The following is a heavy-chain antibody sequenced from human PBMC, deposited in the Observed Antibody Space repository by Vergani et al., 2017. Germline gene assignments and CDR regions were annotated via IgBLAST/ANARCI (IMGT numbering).Heavy chain of an antibody. CDR2: ISYDEKEK. D-gene: IGHD3-10*01. J-gene: IGHJ4*02. V-gene: IGHV3-30*02. CDR1: GFIFGGYG. Sequence: VESGGGVVQPGGSLRLSCTASGFIFGGYGMNWVRHSPGKGLEWVAFISYDEKEKSYGDSVKGRFTISRDNSKNMLFLQMNNLRTEDTAIYYCAKQYFVSGNYLFDYWGQGTLVTVSS. CDR3: AKQYFVSGNYLFDY.